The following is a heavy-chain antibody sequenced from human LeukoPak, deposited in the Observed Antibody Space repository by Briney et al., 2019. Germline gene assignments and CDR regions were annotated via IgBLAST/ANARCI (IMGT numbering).Heavy chain of an antibody. CDR2: ISSSSSTI. CDR1: GFTFSSYG. Sequence: GGSLRLSCAASGFTFSSYGMTWVRQAPGKGLEWVSYISSSSSTIYYADSVKGRFTISRDNAKNSLYLQLNSLRAEDTAVYYCARDTNLQWSYYGSGISAPNYMDVWGKGTTVTVSS. V-gene: IGHV3-48*01. D-gene: IGHD3-10*01. CDR3: ARDTNLQWSYYGSGISAPNYMDV. J-gene: IGHJ6*03.